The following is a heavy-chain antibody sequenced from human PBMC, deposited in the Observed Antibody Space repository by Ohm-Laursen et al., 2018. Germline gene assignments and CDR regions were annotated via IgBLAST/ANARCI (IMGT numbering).Heavy chain of an antibody. CDR1: GGSFSGYY. V-gene: IGHV4-59*08. CDR2: IYYSGST. CDR3: ARHTLDSSLIQ. J-gene: IGHJ4*02. Sequence: PGTLSLTCAVYGGSFSGYYWNWIRQPPGKGLEWIGHIYYSGSTNYNPSLKSRVTISVDTSKNQLSLKLSSVTVADTAVYYCARHTLDSSLIQWGQGTLVTVSS. D-gene: IGHD6-6*01.